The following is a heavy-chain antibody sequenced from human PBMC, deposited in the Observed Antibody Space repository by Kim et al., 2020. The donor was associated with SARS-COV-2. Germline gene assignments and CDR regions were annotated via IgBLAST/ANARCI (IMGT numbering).Heavy chain of an antibody. V-gene: IGHV4-30-2*01. D-gene: IGHD5-12*01. CDR2: IYHSGST. J-gene: IGHJ3*02. CDR3: ARGKWLRLTLPARYKAAFDI. Sequence: SETLSLTCAVSGGSISSGGYSWSWIRQPPGKGLEWIGYIYHSGSTYYNPSLKSRVTISVDRSKNQFSLKLSSVTAADTAVYYCARGKWLRLTLPARYKAAFDIWGQGTMVTVSS. CDR1: GGSISSGGYS.